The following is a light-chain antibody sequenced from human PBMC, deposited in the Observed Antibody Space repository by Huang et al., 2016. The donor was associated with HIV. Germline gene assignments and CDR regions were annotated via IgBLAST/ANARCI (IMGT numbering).Light chain of an antibody. CDR1: QSVLYSANKKHLPMNC. Sequence: DIVMTQSPDSLAVPLGERATISCVSSQSVLYSANKKHLPMNCLEWYQKKPGQTPKLLIYWSSSRASGVPDRFSGSGSGTDFTLTISSLQAEDVAVYYCQQHYSTPWTFGQGTKVEIK. V-gene: IGKV4-1*01. CDR3: QQHYSTPWT. J-gene: IGKJ1*01. CDR2: WSS.